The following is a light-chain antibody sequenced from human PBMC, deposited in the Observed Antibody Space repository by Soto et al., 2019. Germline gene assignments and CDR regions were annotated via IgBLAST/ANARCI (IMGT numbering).Light chain of an antibody. CDR3: QQRKQWPPLT. J-gene: IGKJ4*01. Sequence: EIVLTQSPDTLSLSPGERATLSCRASQSVGDSLAWYQQRPGQAPRLLIYDASVRATGIPARFRGSGSGTDFTLTISSLEPEDVGLYFCQQRKQWPPLTFGGGTKVEI. CDR2: DAS. V-gene: IGKV3-11*01. CDR1: QSVGDS.